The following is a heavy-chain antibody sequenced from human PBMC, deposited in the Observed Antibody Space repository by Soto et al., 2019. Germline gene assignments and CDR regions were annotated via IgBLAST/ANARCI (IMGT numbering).Heavy chain of an antibody. V-gene: IGHV3-33*01. CDR2: IWYDGSNK. CDR1: GFTFSSYG. J-gene: IGHJ4*02. CDR3: AREGSGWPDIDY. D-gene: IGHD6-19*01. Sequence: QVQLVESGGGVVQPGRSLRLSCAASGFTFSSYGMHWVRQAPGKGLEWVAVIWYDGSNKYYADSVKGRFTISRDNSKNTLYLQMNSLRAEDTAVYYCAREGSGWPDIDYWGQGTLVTVSS.